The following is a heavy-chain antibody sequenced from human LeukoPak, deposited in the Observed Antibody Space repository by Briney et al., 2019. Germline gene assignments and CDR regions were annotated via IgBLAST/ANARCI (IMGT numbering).Heavy chain of an antibody. CDR2: IKQDGSEK. J-gene: IGHJ4*02. CDR3: VRDYCRCVTCYDGY. Sequence: PGGSLRLSCAGYGFIFSRYWMSWVRQGPGKGLGWVANIKQDGSEKYYVDSVKGRFTISRDNAKSSVYLQMNSLRAEDTAVYYCVRDYCRCVTCYDGYWGQGSLVTVSS. D-gene: IGHD2-15*01. CDR1: GFIFSRYW. V-gene: IGHV3-7*04.